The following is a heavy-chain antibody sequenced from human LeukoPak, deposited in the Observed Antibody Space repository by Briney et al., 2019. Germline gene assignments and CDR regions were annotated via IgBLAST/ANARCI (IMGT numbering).Heavy chain of an antibody. Sequence: ASVKVSCKASGYIFTGYYMHWVRQAPGQGLEWMGWINPNSGGTNYAQKFQGRVTMTRDTSISTAYMELSRLRSDDTAVYYCARSLGRVSGRNWFDPWGQGTLVTVSS. V-gene: IGHV1-2*02. D-gene: IGHD5-12*01. CDR1: GYIFTGYY. CDR3: ARSLGRVSGRNWFDP. J-gene: IGHJ5*02. CDR2: INPNSGGT.